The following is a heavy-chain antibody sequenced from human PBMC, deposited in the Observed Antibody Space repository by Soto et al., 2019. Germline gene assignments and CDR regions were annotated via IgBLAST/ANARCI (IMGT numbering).Heavy chain of an antibody. V-gene: IGHV1-46*01. CDR1: GDTFTSYY. CDR3: ARSRGWFGELSGYYYYGMDV. Sequence: ASVKVSCKAPGDTFTSYYMHWVRQAPGHGLEWMGVINPNGGSTRFAQKFQGRVTMTRDTSISTAYMELSRLRSDDTAVYYCARSRGWFGELSGYYYYGMDVWGQGTTVTISS. D-gene: IGHD3-10*01. J-gene: IGHJ6*02. CDR2: INPNGGST.